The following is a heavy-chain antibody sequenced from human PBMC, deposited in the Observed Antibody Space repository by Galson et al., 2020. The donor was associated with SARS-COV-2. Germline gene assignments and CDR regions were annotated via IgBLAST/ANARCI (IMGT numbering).Heavy chain of an antibody. J-gene: IGHJ4*02. CDR2: FYYSRGT. D-gene: IGHD6-19*01. CDR1: GGSIKSYH. CDR3: TGGATALPGTLNY. V-gene: IGHV4-59*08. Sequence: SQTLSLTCTVSGGSIKSYHWSWLRQPPGKGLECIGYFYYSRGTDSNPSLRSRVTMSGDTSKNQLSLKLSSVTAADTAVYYCTGGATALPGTLNYWGQGTLVTVSS.